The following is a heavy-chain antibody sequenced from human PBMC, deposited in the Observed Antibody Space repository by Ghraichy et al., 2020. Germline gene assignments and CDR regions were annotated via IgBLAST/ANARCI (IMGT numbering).Heavy chain of an antibody. CDR3: ARDKGGGGNYYYYGMDV. CDR1: GGSVSSGSYY. D-gene: IGHD2-15*01. J-gene: IGHJ6*02. Sequence: SETQSLTCTVSGGSVSSGSYYWSWIRQPPGKGLEWIGYISYSGSTNYNPSLKSRVTISVDTSRNQFSLKLSSVTAADTAVYYCARDKGGGGNYYYYGMDVWGQGTTVTVSS. CDR2: ISYSGST. V-gene: IGHV4-61*01.